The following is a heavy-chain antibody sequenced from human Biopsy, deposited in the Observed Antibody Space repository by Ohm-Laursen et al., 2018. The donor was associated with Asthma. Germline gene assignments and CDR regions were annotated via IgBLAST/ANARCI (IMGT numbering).Heavy chain of an antibody. D-gene: IGHD3-10*01. CDR3: ARAVDYSHYYGIDV. J-gene: IGHJ6*02. Sequence: ASVKVSCKTSGYTFNSAGITWVRRAPGQGLERMGWISVYNGNTKVAQKLQDRVTMITDTSTSTAYMELRSLRSDDTAVYFCARAVDYSHYYGIDVWGQGTTVTVS. V-gene: IGHV1-18*01. CDR1: GYTFNSAG. CDR2: ISVYNGNT.